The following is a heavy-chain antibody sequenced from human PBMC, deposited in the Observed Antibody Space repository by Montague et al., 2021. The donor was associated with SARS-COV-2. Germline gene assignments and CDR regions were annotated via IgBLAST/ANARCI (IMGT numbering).Heavy chain of an antibody. V-gene: IGHV3-21*01. J-gene: IGHJ4*02. CDR2: ISTISSYI. Sequence: SLSLSFAASGFTFSSYSMNWVRQAPGKGLEWVSSISTISSYIYYADLVKGRFTISRDNAKNSLYLQMNSLRAEDTAVYYCARGDYWGPLDYWGQGTLVTVSS. D-gene: IGHD7-27*01. CDR1: GFTFSSYS. CDR3: ARGDYWGPLDY.